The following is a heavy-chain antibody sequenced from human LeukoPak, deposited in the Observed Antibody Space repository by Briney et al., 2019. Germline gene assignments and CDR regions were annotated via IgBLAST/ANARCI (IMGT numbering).Heavy chain of an antibody. J-gene: IGHJ4*02. V-gene: IGHV4-31*03. Sequence: SETLSLTCTVSGGSISSGGYYWSWIRQHPGKGLEWIGYIYYSGSTYYNPSLKSRVTISVDTSKNQFSLKLSSVTAADTAVYYCARHLAAAGRHPKYYFDYWGQGTLVTVSS. CDR3: ARHLAAAGRHPKYYFDY. CDR1: GGSISSGGYY. D-gene: IGHD6-13*01. CDR2: IYYSGST.